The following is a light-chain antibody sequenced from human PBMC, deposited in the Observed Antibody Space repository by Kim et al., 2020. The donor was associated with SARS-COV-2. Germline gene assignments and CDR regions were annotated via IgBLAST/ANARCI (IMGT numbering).Light chain of an antibody. J-gene: IGLJ2*01. CDR3: QAWDSSTYVL. CDR2: QYT. Sequence: VSPGQTASITCSGDKLGDKYTCWYQQKPGQSPVLVIYQYTERPSGIPERFSASNSGNTATLTISGTQAMDEADYYCQAWDSSTYVLFGGGTQLTVL. CDR1: KLGDKY. V-gene: IGLV3-1*01.